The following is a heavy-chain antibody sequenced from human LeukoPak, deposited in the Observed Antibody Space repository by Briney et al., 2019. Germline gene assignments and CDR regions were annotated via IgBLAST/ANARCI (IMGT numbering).Heavy chain of an antibody. D-gene: IGHD3-9*01. CDR3: ARGGYYNILTNFRSRISGFDY. CDR1: GGSISSSSYY. Sequence: SETLSLTCTVSGGSISSSSYYWGWIRQPPGKGLEWIGSIYYSGSTYYNPSLKSRVTISVDTSKNQFSLKLSSVTAADTAVYYCARGGYYNILTNFRSRISGFDYWGQGTLVTVSS. J-gene: IGHJ4*02. CDR2: IYYSGST. V-gene: IGHV4-39*07.